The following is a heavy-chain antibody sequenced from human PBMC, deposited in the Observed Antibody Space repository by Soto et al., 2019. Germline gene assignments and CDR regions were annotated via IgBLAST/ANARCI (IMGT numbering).Heavy chain of an antibody. CDR3: ARDATFGTKGGSFDI. Sequence: QVQLVESGGGVVQPGRSLRLSCAVSGFTFRIYSMHWVRQSPGKGLEWVAVMWYDGTNKYYGESVKGRFTISRDNSENTLYLQMNSLRVEDTAVYYCARDATFGTKGGSFDIWGHGTLVTVSS. V-gene: IGHV3-33*01. D-gene: IGHD3-16*01. J-gene: IGHJ3*02. CDR1: GFTFRIYS. CDR2: MWYDGTNK.